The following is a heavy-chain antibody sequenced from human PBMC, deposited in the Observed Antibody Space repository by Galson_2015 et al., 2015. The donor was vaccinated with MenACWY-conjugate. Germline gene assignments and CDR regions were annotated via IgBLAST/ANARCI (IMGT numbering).Heavy chain of an antibody. D-gene: IGHD6-19*01. J-gene: IGHJ4*02. V-gene: IGHV4-39*07. CDR2: MYYTGST. CDR3: ARGHSGWYYFDY. Sequence: WGWFRQPPGKGLEWLGNMYYTGSTYYNPSLKSRVTIALDTSKNHFSLKLNSVTAADTAVYYCARGHSGWYYFDYWGQGILVTVSS.